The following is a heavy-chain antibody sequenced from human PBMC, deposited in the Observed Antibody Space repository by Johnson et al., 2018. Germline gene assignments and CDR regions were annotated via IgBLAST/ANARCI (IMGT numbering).Heavy chain of an antibody. V-gene: IGHV3-74*01. CDR2: MNSDGSST. CDR3: ARATGLGDSSGSYGMDV. Sequence: VQLQESGGGLVQPGGSLRLSCAASGFTFSSYWMHWVRQAPGKGLVWVSRMNSDGSSTSYADSVKGRFTISRDNAKNTLYLQMNSRRAEETAVYYCARATGLGDSSGSYGMDVWGQGTTVTVSS. J-gene: IGHJ6*02. CDR1: GFTFSSYW. D-gene: IGHD3-22*01.